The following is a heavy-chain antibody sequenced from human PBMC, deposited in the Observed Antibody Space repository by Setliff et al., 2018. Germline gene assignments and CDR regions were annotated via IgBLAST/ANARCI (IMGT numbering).Heavy chain of an antibody. CDR1: GYTFSNFG. J-gene: IGHJ4*02. CDR2: INAGNGHT. Sequence: ASVKVSCKSSGYTFSNFGMSWVRQAPGQSPEWVGWINAGNGHTKYSQRFQDRITITSETSATTVYMELRSLRSEDTAVYYCVRVDMVLSNFDFWGQGTLVTLSS. D-gene: IGHD5-12*01. CDR3: VRVDMVLSNFDF. V-gene: IGHV1-3*01.